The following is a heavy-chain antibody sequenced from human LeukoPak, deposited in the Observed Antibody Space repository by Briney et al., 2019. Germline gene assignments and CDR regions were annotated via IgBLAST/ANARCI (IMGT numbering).Heavy chain of an antibody. V-gene: IGHV1-24*01. J-gene: IGHJ4*02. Sequence: ASVKVSCKVSRYTLTELSMHWVRQAPGKGLEWMGGFDPEDGETIYAQKFQGRVTMTRNTSISTAYMELTSLRSEDTAVYYCVGGAPNWGFDYWGQGTLVTVSS. CDR1: RYTLTELS. CDR2: FDPEDGET. D-gene: IGHD7-27*01. CDR3: VGGAPNWGFDY.